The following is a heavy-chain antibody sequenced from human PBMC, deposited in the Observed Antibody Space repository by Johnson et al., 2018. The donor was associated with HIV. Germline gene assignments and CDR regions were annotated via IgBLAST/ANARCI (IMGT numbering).Heavy chain of an antibody. CDR1: GFTFSSYG. J-gene: IGHJ3*02. Sequence: QVQLVESGGGLVQPGGSLRLSCAASGFTFSSYGMHWVRQAPGKGLEWVAVIWYDGSNKYYTDSVKGRFTISRDNSKNTLYLQMNSLRAEDTAVYYCAKGDPVEGDVDDAFDIWGQGTMVTVSS. D-gene: IGHD2-21*01. CDR2: IWYDGSNK. V-gene: IGHV3-33*06. CDR3: AKGDPVEGDVDDAFDI.